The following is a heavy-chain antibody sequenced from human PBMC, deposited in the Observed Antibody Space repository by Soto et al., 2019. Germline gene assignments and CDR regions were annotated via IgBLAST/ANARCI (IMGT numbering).Heavy chain of an antibody. CDR2: IYYSGST. V-gene: IGHV4-59*01. J-gene: IGHJ4*02. CDR3: ARSGYGSGSWAFS. D-gene: IGHD3-10*01. CDR1: GGSMSSYY. Sequence: QVQLQESGPGLVKPSETLSLTCTVSGGSMSSYYWSWIRQPPGKGLEWIGYIYYSGSTNYNPSLNSRVTRSVDTSKNQFSLKLSSVTAADTAVYYFARSGYGSGSWAFSWGQGTLVTVSS.